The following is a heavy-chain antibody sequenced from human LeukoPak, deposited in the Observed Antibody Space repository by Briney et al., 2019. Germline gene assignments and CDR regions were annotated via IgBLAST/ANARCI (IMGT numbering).Heavy chain of an antibody. V-gene: IGHV1-3*01. J-gene: IGHJ4*02. Sequence: ASVNVSCKASGYTFTSYAMHWVRQAPGQRLEWMGWINAGNGNTKYSQKFQGRVTITRDASASTAYMELSSLRSEDTAVYYCAREDSSGWEYYFDYWGQGTLVTVSS. CDR3: AREDSSGWEYYFDY. CDR2: INAGNGNT. D-gene: IGHD6-19*01. CDR1: GYTFTSYA.